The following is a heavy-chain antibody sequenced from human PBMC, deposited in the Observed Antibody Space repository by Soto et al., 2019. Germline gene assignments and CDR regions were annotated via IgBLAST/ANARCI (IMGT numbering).Heavy chain of an antibody. CDR3: AREGDMKFHSDSSDEPGY. CDR1: GYTLTRYS. J-gene: IGHJ4*02. V-gene: IGHV1-3*01. Sequence: ASVKVSCKASGYTLTRYSIHWVRQAPGQRLEWMGWINAGNGNTKFSQKFQGRVTITRDTSTSTAYMELSSLRSDDTAGYYCAREGDMKFHSDSSDEPGYWGQG. D-gene: IGHD3-22*01. CDR2: INAGNGNT.